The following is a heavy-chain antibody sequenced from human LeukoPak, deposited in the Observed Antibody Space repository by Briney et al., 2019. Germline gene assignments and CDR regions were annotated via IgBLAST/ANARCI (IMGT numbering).Heavy chain of an antibody. CDR2: IRASNGNT. D-gene: IGHD3-9*01. Sequence: ASVTVSCKASGYTFTNFAISWVRQAPGQGLEWMGWIRASNGNTNDAKKFQGRVTMTTDTSTSTAYMELRSLRSDDTAVYYCARCGVFGLTNNWFDPWGQGTLVTVSS. J-gene: IGHJ5*02. CDR1: GYTFTNFA. V-gene: IGHV1-18*01. CDR3: ARCGVFGLTNNWFDP.